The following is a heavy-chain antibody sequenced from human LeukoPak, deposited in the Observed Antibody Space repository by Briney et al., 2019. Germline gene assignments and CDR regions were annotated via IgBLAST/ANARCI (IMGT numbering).Heavy chain of an antibody. D-gene: IGHD6-6*01. Sequence: PSQTLSLTCAVSGGSISSGGYSWSWIRQPPGKGLEWIGYIYHSGSTYYNPSLKSRVTISVDTSKNQFSLKLSSVTAADTAVYYCAREGSSSPPGYWGQGTLVTVSS. V-gene: IGHV4-30-2*01. CDR3: AREGSSSPPGY. CDR1: GGSISSGGYS. CDR2: IYHSGST. J-gene: IGHJ4*02.